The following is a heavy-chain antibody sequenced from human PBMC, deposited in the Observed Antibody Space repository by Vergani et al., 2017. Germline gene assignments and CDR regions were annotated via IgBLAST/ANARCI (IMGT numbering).Heavy chain of an antibody. V-gene: IGHV3-30*18. CDR2: ISYDGSNK. CDR3: AKSWSSIDY. Sequence: QVQLVESGGGVARLGGSLRLSCAASGFTLVGYGMHWVRQAPGKGLEWVAVISYDGSNKYYADSVKGRFTISRDNSKNTLYLQMNSLRAEDTAVYYCAKSWSSIDYWGQGTLVTVSS. CDR1: GFTLVGYG. J-gene: IGHJ4*02.